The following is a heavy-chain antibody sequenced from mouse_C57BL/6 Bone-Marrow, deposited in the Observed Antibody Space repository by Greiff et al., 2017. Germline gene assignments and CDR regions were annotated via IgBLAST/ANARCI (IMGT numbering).Heavy chain of an antibody. CDR2: IDPENGDT. D-gene: IGHD1-1*01. Sequence: VQLQQSGAELVRPGASVKLSCTASGFNIKDDYMHWVKQRPEQGLAWIGWIDPENGDTEYASKFQGKATITADTSSNTAYLQLSSRTSEDTAVYYCTPYYYGSSYGYFDVWGTGTTVTVSS. J-gene: IGHJ1*03. CDR3: TPYYYGSSYGYFDV. V-gene: IGHV14-4*01. CDR1: GFNIKDDY.